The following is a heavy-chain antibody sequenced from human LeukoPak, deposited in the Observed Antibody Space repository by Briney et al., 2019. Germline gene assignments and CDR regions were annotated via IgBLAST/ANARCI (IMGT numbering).Heavy chain of an antibody. J-gene: IGHJ4*02. V-gene: IGHV3-11*01. Sequence: GGSLRLSCAVSGFTFSDYYMSWIRQAPGKGLEWLSYISGSGSSTYYADSVRGRFTISRDNSQNSLYLQMNSLRTEDTAVYYCAKRRDYFDHWGQGALVTISS. CDR2: ISGSGSST. CDR1: GFTFSDYY. CDR3: AKRRDYFDH.